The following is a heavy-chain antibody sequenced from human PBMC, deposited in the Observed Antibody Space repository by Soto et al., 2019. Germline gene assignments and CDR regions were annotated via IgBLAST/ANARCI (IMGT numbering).Heavy chain of an antibody. CDR1: GYTFTGYY. CDR3: ARDRGEWLPTHSLDY. Sequence: QVQLVQSGAEVKKPGASVKVSCKASGYTFTGYYMHWVRQAPGQGLEWMGWINPNSGGTNYAQKFQGRVTMTRDTSISTAYMELSRLRSDYTAVYYCARDRGEWLPTHSLDYWGQGTLVTVSS. V-gene: IGHV1-2*02. J-gene: IGHJ4*02. D-gene: IGHD3-3*01. CDR2: INPNSGGT.